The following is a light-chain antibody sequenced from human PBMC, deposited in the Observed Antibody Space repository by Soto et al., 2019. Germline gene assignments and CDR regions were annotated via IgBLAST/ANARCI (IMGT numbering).Light chain of an antibody. CDR3: SSYKSSSTQFPYA. Sequence: QSALTQPASVSGSPGQSITISCTGTSSDVGGYNYVSWYQQHPGKAPKLMIYDVSNRPSGVSNRFSGSKSGNTASLTISGLQAEDEADYYCSSYKSSSTQFPYAFGTGTKLTVL. V-gene: IGLV2-14*01. J-gene: IGLJ1*01. CDR2: DVS. CDR1: SSDVGGYNY.